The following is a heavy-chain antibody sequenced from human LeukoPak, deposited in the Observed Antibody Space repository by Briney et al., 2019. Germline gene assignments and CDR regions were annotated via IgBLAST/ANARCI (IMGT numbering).Heavy chain of an antibody. J-gene: IGHJ3*02. CDR3: ARGRNYYDSSVYYYEGDAFDI. V-gene: IGHV1-46*01. CDR2: INPSGGSI. CDR1: GYIFTSYY. Sequence: ASVKVSCKASGYIFTSYYMYWVRQAPGQGLEWMGIINPSGGSIRYAQKFQGRVTMTRDTSTSTVYMELSSLRSEDTAVYYCARGRNYYDSSVYYYEGDAFDIWGQGTMVTVSS. D-gene: IGHD3-22*01.